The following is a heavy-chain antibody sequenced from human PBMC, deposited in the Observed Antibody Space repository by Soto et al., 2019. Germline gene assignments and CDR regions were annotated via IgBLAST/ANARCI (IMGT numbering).Heavy chain of an antibody. J-gene: IGHJ4*02. V-gene: IGHV1-18*01. CDR1: GYSFTSYG. Sequence: ASVKVSCKASGYSFTSYGISWVRQAPGQGLEWMGWISAYSGDTNYARKLQARVTMITDTSTNTAYMELRSLRSDDTAMYYCARSRGYCSGGSCYFDFWGQGTLVTVSS. CDR2: ISAYSGDT. CDR3: ARSRGYCSGGSCYFDF. D-gene: IGHD2-15*01.